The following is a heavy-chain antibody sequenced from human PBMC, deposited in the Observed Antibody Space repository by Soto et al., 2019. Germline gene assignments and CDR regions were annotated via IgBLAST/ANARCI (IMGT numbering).Heavy chain of an antibody. CDR3: ARPASGYGEHPAPFDY. V-gene: IGHV1-3*01. J-gene: IGHJ4*02. CDR1: GYTFTSYA. D-gene: IGHD5-12*01. CDR2: INAGNGNT. Sequence: ASVKVSCKASGYTFTSYAMHWVRQAPGQRLEWMGWINAGNGNTKYSQKFQGRVTITRDTSASTAYMELSSLRSEDTAVYYCARPASGYGEHPAPFDYWGQGTLVTVS.